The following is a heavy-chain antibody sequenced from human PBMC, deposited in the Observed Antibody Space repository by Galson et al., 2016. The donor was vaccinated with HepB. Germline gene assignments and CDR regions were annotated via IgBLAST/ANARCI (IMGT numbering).Heavy chain of an antibody. V-gene: IGHV3-48*04. Sequence: LRLSCAASGFPFSSHSMNWVRQAPGKGLEWVSYMSNSGKTTNYANSVKGRFTISRDNAKNTLYLQMNSLRAQDTAVYYCARYRYNWNSYYFDYWGQGIQVIVSS. D-gene: IGHD1-1*01. CDR3: ARYRYNWNSYYFDY. J-gene: IGHJ4*02. CDR1: GFPFSSHS. CDR2: MSNSGKTT.